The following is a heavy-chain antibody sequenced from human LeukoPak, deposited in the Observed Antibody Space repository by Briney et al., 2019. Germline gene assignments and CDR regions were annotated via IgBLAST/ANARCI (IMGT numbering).Heavy chain of an antibody. D-gene: IGHD2-21*02. V-gene: IGHV1-46*01. J-gene: IGHJ4*02. CDR2: INPSGGST. Sequence: ASVKVSCKASGYTFTSYYMHWVRQAPGQGLEWMGIINPSGGSTSYAQKFQSRVTMTRDTSTSTVYMELSSLRSEDTAVYYCARGTGSVVTAAPTDYWGQGTLVTVSS. CDR1: GYTFTSYY. CDR3: ARGTGSVVTAAPTDY.